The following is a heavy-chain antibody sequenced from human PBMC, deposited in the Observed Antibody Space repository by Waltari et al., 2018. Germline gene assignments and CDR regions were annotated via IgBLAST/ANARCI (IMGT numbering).Heavy chain of an antibody. V-gene: IGHV3-21*01. CDR2: ISSSSSYI. CDR1: GFTFSSYS. J-gene: IGHJ3*02. CDR3: ARDEWSVVVVAATGDAFDI. Sequence: EVQLVESGGGLVKPGGSLRLSCAASGFTFSSYSMNWVRQAPGKGLEWVSSISSSSSYIYYADSVKGRFTISRDNAKNSLYLQMNSLRAEDTAVYYCARDEWSVVVVAATGDAFDIWGQGTMVTVSS. D-gene: IGHD2-15*01.